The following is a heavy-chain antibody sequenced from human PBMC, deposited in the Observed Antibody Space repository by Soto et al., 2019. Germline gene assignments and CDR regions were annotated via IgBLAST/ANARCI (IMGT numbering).Heavy chain of an antibody. V-gene: IGHV4-34*01. CDR2: INHSGST. D-gene: IGHD6-19*01. J-gene: IGHJ4*02. Sequence: SETLSLTCAVYGGSFSGYYWSWIRQPPGKGLEWIGEINHSGSTNYNPSLKSRVTISVDTSKDQFSLKLISVTAADTAVYYCASGGAVAVAANWGDYWGQGTLVTVSS. CDR3: ASGGAVAVAANWGDY. CDR1: GGSFSGYY.